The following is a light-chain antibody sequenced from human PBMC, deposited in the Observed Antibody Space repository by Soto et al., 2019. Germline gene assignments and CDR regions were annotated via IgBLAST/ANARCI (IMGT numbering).Light chain of an antibody. CDR3: AAWDDSLNGPV. Sequence: QPVLTQPPSASGTPGQRVTISCSGSSSNLGSNTVTWFQQLPGTTPKLLIYRSNQRPSGVPDRFSGSKSGTSASLAISGLQSEDEADYYCAAWDDSLNGPVFGGGTKLTVL. J-gene: IGLJ2*01. CDR2: RSN. CDR1: SSNLGSNT. V-gene: IGLV1-44*01.